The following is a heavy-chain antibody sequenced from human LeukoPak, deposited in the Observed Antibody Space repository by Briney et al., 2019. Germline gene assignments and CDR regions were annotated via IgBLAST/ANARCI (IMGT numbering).Heavy chain of an antibody. J-gene: IGHJ4*02. CDR3: RGTTTSFDY. V-gene: IGHV3-74*01. Sequence: GGSLRLSCAASGFTFSSYWMHWVRQAPGKGLVWVSRINSDGSSTSYADSVKGRFTISRDNAKNTLYLQMNSLGAEDTAVYYCRGTTTSFDYWGQGTLVTVSS. CDR2: INSDGSST. CDR1: GFTFSSYW. D-gene: IGHD1-1*01.